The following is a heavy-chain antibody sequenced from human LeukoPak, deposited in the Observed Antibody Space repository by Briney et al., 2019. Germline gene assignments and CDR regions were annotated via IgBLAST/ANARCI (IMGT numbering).Heavy chain of an antibody. CDR2: IWYDGSNK. V-gene: IGHV3-33*01. D-gene: IGHD5-18*01. CDR1: GFTFSSYG. CDR3: AREYVDTDAFDI. Sequence: SGGSLRLSCAASGFTFSSYGMHWVRQAPGKGLEWVAVIWYDGSNKYYADSVKGRFTISRDNSKNTLYLRMNSLRAEDTAVYYCAREYVDTDAFDIWGQGTMVTVSS. J-gene: IGHJ3*02.